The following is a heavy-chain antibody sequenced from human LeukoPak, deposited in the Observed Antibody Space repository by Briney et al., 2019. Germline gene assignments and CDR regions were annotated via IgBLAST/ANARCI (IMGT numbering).Heavy chain of an antibody. CDR2: IYYSGST. V-gene: IGHV4-39*07. D-gene: IGHD6-19*01. CDR3: RIIAVAGTGLNWFDP. Sequence: PSETLSLTCTVSGGSISSSSYYWGWIRQPPGKGLEWIGSIYYSGSTYYNPSLKSRVTISVDTSKNQFSLKLSSVTAADTAVYYCRIIAVAGTGLNWFDPWGQGTLVTVSS. J-gene: IGHJ5*02. CDR1: GGSISSSSYY.